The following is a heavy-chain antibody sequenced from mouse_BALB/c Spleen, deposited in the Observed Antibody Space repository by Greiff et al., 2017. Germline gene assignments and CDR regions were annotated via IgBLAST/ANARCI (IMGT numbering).Heavy chain of an antibody. V-gene: IGHV1-69*02. J-gene: IGHJ4*01. D-gene: IGHD2-14*01. CDR1: GYTFTSYW. CDR3: ARGSTTFAMDY. CDR2: IDPSDSET. Sequence: VQLQQPGAELVKPGAPVKLSCKASGYTFTSYWMNWVKQRPGRGLEWIGRIDPSDSETHYNQKFKDKATLTVDKSSSTAYIQLSSLTSEDSAVCYCARGSTTFAMDYWGQGTSVTVSS.